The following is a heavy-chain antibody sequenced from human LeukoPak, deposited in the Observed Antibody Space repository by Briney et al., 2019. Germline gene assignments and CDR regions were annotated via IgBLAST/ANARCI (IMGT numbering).Heavy chain of an antibody. V-gene: IGHV3-33*01. Sequence: GRSLRLSCAASGFTFSSYGMHWVHQAPGKGLEWVAVIWYDGSNKYYADSVKGRFTISRDNTKNTLYLQMNSLRAEDTAVYYCARSYGDYSTFDYWGQGTLVTVSS. J-gene: IGHJ4*02. D-gene: IGHD4-17*01. CDR3: ARSYGDYSTFDY. CDR1: GFTFSSYG. CDR2: IWYDGSNK.